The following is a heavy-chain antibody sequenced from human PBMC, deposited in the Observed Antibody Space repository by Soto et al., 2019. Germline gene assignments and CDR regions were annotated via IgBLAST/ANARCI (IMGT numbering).Heavy chain of an antibody. CDR3: ARDPTFGGYYGMDV. Sequence: QVQLVESGGGVVQPGRSLRLSCAASGFTFSSYAMHWVRQAPGKGLEWVAVISYDGSNKYYADSVKGRFTISRVNSKNTLYLQMNSQRAEDTAVYYCARDPTFGGYYGMDVWGQGTTVTVSS. CDR1: GFTFSSYA. V-gene: IGHV3-30-3*01. CDR2: ISYDGSNK. D-gene: IGHD3-10*01. J-gene: IGHJ6*02.